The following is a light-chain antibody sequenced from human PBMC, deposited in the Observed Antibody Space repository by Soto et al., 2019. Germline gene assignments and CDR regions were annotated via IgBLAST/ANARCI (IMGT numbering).Light chain of an antibody. Sequence: EIVLTQSPDTLSLSPGQRATLSCRASQSVRSDYFAWYQQKPGQAPRVIIYDASNRATGIPARFSGSGSGTDFTLTINSLEPEDFAVYYCQQRSNWPSITFGQGTRLEIK. V-gene: IGKV3-11*01. CDR3: QQRSNWPSIT. J-gene: IGKJ5*01. CDR2: DAS. CDR1: QSVRSDY.